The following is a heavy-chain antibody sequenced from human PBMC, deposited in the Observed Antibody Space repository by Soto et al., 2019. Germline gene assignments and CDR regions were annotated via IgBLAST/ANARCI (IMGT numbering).Heavy chain of an antibody. CDR2: ISSSSSYI. CDR3: ARGYDILPGYPPRPNYYHGMDV. Sequence: GGSLRLSCAASGFTFSSYSMNWVRQAPGKGLEWVSSISSSSSYIYYADSVKGRFTISRDNAKNSLYLQMNSLRAEDTAVYYCARGYDILPGYPPRPNYYHGMDVWGKGTTVTVSS. V-gene: IGHV3-21*01. J-gene: IGHJ6*04. CDR1: GFTFSSYS. D-gene: IGHD3-9*01.